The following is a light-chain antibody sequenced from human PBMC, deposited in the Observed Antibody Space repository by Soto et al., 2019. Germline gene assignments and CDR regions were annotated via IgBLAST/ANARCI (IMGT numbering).Light chain of an antibody. CDR1: QSVSSY. Sequence: EIVLTQSPATLSLSPGERATLSCRASQSVSSYLACYQQKPGQAPRLLFYDASNRATGIPARFSGSGSGTDFTLTISCLEPEDCAVYYCQRRINWPGFGGGTKVEIK. J-gene: IGKJ4*01. V-gene: IGKV3-11*01. CDR3: QRRINWPG. CDR2: DAS.